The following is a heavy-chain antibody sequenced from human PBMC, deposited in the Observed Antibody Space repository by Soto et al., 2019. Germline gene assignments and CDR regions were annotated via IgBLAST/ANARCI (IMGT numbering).Heavy chain of an antibody. CDR2: ISAYNGNT. D-gene: IGHD2-8*01. J-gene: IGHJ5*02. CDR1: GYTFTSYG. CDR3: ARDVPPRYCTNGVCKHGWFGP. V-gene: IGHV1-18*04. Sequence: GASVKVSCKASGYTFTSYGISWVRQAPGQGLEWMGWISAYNGNTNYAQKLQGRVTMTTDTSTSTAYMELRSLRSDDTAVYYCARDVPPRYCTNGVCKHGWFGPWGQGTLVTVSS.